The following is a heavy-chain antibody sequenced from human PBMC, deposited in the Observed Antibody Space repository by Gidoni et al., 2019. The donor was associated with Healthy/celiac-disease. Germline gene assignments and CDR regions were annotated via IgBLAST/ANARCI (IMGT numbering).Heavy chain of an antibody. CDR1: GATLSSSA. V-gene: IGHV1-69*12. J-gene: IGHJ6*02. CDR2: IIHIFGTA. CDR3: ARDYDLWSGYYMGPPPGPYYYGMDV. D-gene: IGHD3-3*01. Sequence: QVQLLQSGAEVKKPGPSVKYSCKSSGATLSSSALSCVRQSPGQVLEWMGGIIHIFGTATSAQMFQGRVTITADESTSTAYMELSSLRSEDTAVYYCARDYDLWSGYYMGPPPGPYYYGMDVWGQGTTVTVSS.